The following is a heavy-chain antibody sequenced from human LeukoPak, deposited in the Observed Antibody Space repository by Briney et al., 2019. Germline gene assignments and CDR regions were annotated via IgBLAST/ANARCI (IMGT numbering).Heavy chain of an antibody. Sequence: SETLSLTCIVSGGSISSYYWSWIRQPPGKGLEWIGYIYYSGSTNYNPSLKSRVTISVDTSKNQFSLKLSSVTAADTAVYYCARVSGSYWGYYFDYWGQGTLVTVSS. CDR2: IYYSGST. CDR3: ARVSGSYWGYYFDY. CDR1: GGSISSYY. D-gene: IGHD1-26*01. V-gene: IGHV4-59*01. J-gene: IGHJ4*02.